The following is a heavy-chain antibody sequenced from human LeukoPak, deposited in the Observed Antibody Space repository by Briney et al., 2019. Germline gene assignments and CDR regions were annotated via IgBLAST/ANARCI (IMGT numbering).Heavy chain of an antibody. D-gene: IGHD1-26*01. CDR2: INHSGST. J-gene: IGHJ5*02. CDR3: ATGRWDQFDP. Sequence: SETLSLTCAVYGGSFSGYYWSWIRQPPGKGLEWIGEINHSGSTNYNPSLKSRVTISVDTSKNQFSLKLSSVTAADTAVYYCATGRWDQFDPWGQGTLVTVSS. V-gene: IGHV4-34*01. CDR1: GGSFSGYY.